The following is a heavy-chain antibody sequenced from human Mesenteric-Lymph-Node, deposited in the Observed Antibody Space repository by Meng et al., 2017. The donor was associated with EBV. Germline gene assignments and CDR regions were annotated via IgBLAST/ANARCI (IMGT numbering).Heavy chain of an antibody. J-gene: IGHJ6*02. CDR3: ASLTYYYDTTGYSDYSVRDV. D-gene: IGHD3-22*01. V-gene: IGHV4-34*01. Sequence: VHLRPWGSGLLKPSETLSLPWAVSGGSFSGYYWSWSRQPPGKGLEWIGEINHSGSTNYNPSLKSRVTISVDTSKNQFSLRLSSVTAADTAVYYCASLTYYYDTTGYSDYSVRDVWGQGTTVTVSS. CDR2: INHSGST. CDR1: GGSFSGYY.